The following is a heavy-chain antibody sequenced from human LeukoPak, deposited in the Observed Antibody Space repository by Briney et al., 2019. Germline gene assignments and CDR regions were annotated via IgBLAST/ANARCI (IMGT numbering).Heavy chain of an antibody. CDR2: ISHDDTHK. CDR3: ARGLMVGATDAFDI. Sequence: PGGSLRLSCAASGFAFSTYTMHWVRQAPGKGPEWVSVISHDDTHKYYADSVKGRFTISRDNSKNTLYLQMNSLRAEDTAVYYCARGLMVGATDAFDIWGQGTMVTVSS. V-gene: IGHV3-30*04. CDR1: GFAFSTYT. J-gene: IGHJ3*02. D-gene: IGHD1-26*01.